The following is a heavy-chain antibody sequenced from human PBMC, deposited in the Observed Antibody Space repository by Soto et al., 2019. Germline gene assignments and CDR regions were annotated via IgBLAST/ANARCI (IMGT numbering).Heavy chain of an antibody. CDR2: IYHSGST. Sequence: SETLSLTCAVSSGPISSSNWWSWVRQPPGKGLEWIGEIYHSGSTNYNPSLRSRVTISVDKSKNQFSLKLSSVTAADTAVYYCASIAAADSYYFDYWSQGTLVTVSS. CDR1: SGPISSSNW. V-gene: IGHV4-4*02. D-gene: IGHD6-13*01. J-gene: IGHJ4*02. CDR3: ASIAAADSYYFDY.